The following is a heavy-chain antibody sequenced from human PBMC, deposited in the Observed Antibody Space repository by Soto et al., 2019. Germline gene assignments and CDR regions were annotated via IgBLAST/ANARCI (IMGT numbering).Heavy chain of an antibody. CDR2: IYWNDDE. D-gene: IGHD6-6*01. J-gene: IGHJ3*02. CDR3: APSRRASGDALNT. V-gene: IGHV2-5*01. CDR1: GFSLTTSGVG. Sequence: QITLKESGPALVKPTQTLTLTCTFSGFSLTTSGVGVGWIRQPPGKALEWLALIYWNDDERSCPSLRGRLTTPKNTPKTQVRLTRTNMDPVDTAIYYLAPSRRASGDALNTGAKGTMVTVPS.